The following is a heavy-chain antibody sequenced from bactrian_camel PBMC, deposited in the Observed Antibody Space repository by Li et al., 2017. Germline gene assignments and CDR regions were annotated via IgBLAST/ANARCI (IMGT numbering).Heavy chain of an antibody. CDR1: TFTFVNYD. Sequence: HVQLVESGGGLVQPGGSLRLSCAASTFTFVNYDMNWVRQAPGKGLEWVATVYSDGSESFTADSVKDRFTISRDNAQNTVYLQMNSLQSEDTGLYYCATDLLWDGTDYHTDYGMNYWGVGTQVTVS. V-gene: IGHV3-2*01. CDR2: VYSDGSES. D-gene: IGHD2*01. J-gene: IGHJ7*01.